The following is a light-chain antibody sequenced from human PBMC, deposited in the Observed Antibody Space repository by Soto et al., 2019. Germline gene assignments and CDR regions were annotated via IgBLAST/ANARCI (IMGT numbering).Light chain of an antibody. CDR3: QQRSNWPPYT. CDR1: QSVSSY. CDR2: DAS. V-gene: IGKV3-11*01. Sequence: EIVLTQSPTTLSLSPGERATLSCRASQSVSSYLAWYQQKPGQAPRLLIYDASNRATVIPARFSGSGSGTDFTLTISSLAPDDFAVYYCQQRSNWPPYTFGQGTKLEIK. J-gene: IGKJ2*01.